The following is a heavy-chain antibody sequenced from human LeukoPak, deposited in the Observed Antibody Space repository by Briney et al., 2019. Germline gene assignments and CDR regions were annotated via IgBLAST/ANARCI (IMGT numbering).Heavy chain of an antibody. J-gene: IGHJ4*02. D-gene: IGHD4-23*01. CDR3: AKDMGRETTVVTPFH. CDR1: GFTFDDYA. V-gene: IGHV3-43D*03. CDR2: ISWDGGST. Sequence: GGSLRLSCAASGFTFDDYAMHWVRHAPGKGLEWVSLISWDGGSTYYADSVKGRFTISRDNSKNSLYLQMNSLRAEDTALYYCAKDMGRETTVVTPFHWGQGTLVTVSS.